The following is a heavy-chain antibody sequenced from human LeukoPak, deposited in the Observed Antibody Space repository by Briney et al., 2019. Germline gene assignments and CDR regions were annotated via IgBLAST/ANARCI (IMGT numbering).Heavy chain of an antibody. CDR2: MWTDRSDK. CDR3: ARDRPYSGSHGGDY. V-gene: IGHV3-33*01. CDR1: GFIFRNFA. Sequence: GRSLRLSCAASGFIFRNFAMQWVRQAPGKGLEWVGVMWTDRSDKYYADSVKGRFTISRDNAKNSLYLQMNSLRAEDTAVYYCARDRPYSGSHGGDYWGQGTLVTVSS. D-gene: IGHD1-26*01. J-gene: IGHJ4*02.